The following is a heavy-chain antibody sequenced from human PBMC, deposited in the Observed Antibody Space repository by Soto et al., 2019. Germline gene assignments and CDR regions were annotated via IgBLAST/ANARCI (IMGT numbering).Heavy chain of an antibody. CDR1: GFTFSSYG. CDR3: AKDRSLVRGPMPY. D-gene: IGHD3-10*01. J-gene: IGHJ4*02. Sequence: GGSLRLSCAASGFTFSSYGMHWVRQAPGKGLEWVAVISYDGSNKYYADSVKGRFTISRDNSKNTLYLQMNSLRAEDTAVYYCAKDRSLVRGPMPYWGRGTLVTVSS. V-gene: IGHV3-30*18. CDR2: ISYDGSNK.